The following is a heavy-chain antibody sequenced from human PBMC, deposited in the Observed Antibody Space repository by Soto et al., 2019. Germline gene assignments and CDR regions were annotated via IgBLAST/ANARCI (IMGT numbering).Heavy chain of an antibody. V-gene: IGHV1-69*01. J-gene: IGHJ6*03. CDR3: ARDTRQISRIRGVIPHYIYHMDV. CDR1: GDIFNNYA. CDR2: IIPKLDSP. D-gene: IGHD3-10*01. Sequence: QVHLVQSGAEMRTPGSSVKVSCKVSGDIFNNYAISWVRQAPGAGLEWMGGIIPKLDSPKYAQNFQARVFITADESAATAYMELRSLRSDDTAVYYCARDTRQISRIRGVIPHYIYHMDVWGQGTTVAVS.